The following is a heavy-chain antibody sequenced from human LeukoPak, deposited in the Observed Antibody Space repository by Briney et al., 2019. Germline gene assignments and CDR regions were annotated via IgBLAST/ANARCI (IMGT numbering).Heavy chain of an antibody. J-gene: IGHJ4*02. CDR3: AITQRRHRTTYYYDSSGYYVVDYFDY. V-gene: IGHV4-34*01. CDR1: GGSFSGYY. Sequence: SETLSLTCAVYGGSFSGYYWSWIRQPPGKGLEWIGEINHSGSTNYNPSLKSGVTISVDTSKNPFSLKLSSVTAADTAVYYCAITQRRHRTTYYYDSSGYYVVDYFDYWGEGTLVTVSS. CDR2: INHSGST. D-gene: IGHD3-22*01.